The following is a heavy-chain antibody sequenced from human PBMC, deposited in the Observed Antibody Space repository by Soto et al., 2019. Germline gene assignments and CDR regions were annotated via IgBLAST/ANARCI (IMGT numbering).Heavy chain of an antibody. Sequence: PSETLSLTCTVSGGSISRYYWSWIRQPPGKGLEWIGYLYNTGSTIYNPSLKSRATISVDTSKNQFSLKLNSVTAADTAVYYCARDLWGYCGTDCYPLDVCGQGTTVTVSS. CDR3: ARDLWGYCGTDCYPLDV. V-gene: IGHV4-59*01. CDR2: LYNTGST. CDR1: GGSISRYY. D-gene: IGHD2-21*02. J-gene: IGHJ6*02.